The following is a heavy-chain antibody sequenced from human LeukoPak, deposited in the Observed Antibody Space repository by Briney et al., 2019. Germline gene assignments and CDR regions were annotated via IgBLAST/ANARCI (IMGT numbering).Heavy chain of an antibody. D-gene: IGHD3-22*01. CDR3: ARSLTRGYYYDSSGYYNWFDP. CDR1: GYTFTSYG. J-gene: IGHJ5*02. V-gene: IGHV1-18*01. Sequence: ASVKVSCKASGYTFTSYGISWVRQAPGQGLEWMGWISAYNGNTNYAQKLQGRVTMTTDTSTSTAYMELRSLRSDETAVYYCARSLTRGYYYDSSGYYNWFDPWGQGTLVTVSS. CDR2: ISAYNGNT.